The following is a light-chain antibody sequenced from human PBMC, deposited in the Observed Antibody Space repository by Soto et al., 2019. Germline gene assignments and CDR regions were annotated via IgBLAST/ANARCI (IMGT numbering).Light chain of an antibody. CDR2: AAP. CDR1: QGISNY. V-gene: IGKV1-27*01. J-gene: IGKJ1*01. CDR3: QKYNSAPA. Sequence: DVHMTQSPSSLSASVGDRVTITCRASQGISNYLAWYQQKPGKVPKLLIYAAPTLQSGVPSRFSGSGSGTDFTLTISSLQPEDVATYYCQKYNSAPAFGQGTKLDIK.